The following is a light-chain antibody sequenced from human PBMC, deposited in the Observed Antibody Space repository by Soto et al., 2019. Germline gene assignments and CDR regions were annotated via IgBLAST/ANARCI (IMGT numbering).Light chain of an antibody. Sequence: QSALTQPASVSGSPGQSITISCTGTSSDVGGYNYVSWYQQHPGKAPKLMIYEVSNRPSGVSNRFSGSKSSNTASLTISGLQAEDEADYYCSSYTSSSPVVFGGGTKLTVL. V-gene: IGLV2-14*01. CDR2: EVS. J-gene: IGLJ2*01. CDR3: SSYTSSSPVV. CDR1: SSDVGGYNY.